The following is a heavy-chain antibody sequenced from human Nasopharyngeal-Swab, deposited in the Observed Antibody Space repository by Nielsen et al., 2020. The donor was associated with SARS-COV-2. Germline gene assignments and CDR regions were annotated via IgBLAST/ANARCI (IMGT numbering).Heavy chain of an antibody. J-gene: IGHJ6*02. D-gene: IGHD2-15*01. CDR3: ATDRRWNYYYGMEA. V-gene: IGHV1-24*01. Sequence: ASVKVSCKVSGDTLTELSMHWVRQAPGKGLEWMGGFDPRDGQTVYAQKFQGRVTMTEDTSTDTAYMELSGLTSDDTAVYYCATDRRWNYYYGMEAWGQGTTVTVSS. CDR2: FDPRDGQT. CDR1: GDTLTELS.